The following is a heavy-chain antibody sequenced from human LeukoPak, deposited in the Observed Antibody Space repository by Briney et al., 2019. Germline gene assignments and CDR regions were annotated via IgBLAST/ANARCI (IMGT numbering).Heavy chain of an antibody. Sequence: GGSLRLSCAASGFAFSSYAMSWVRQAPGKGLEWVSAISGSGGSTYYADSVKGRFTISRDNSKNTLYLQMNSLRAEDTTVYYCAKDFITMVRGVTSGYWGQGTLVTVSS. V-gene: IGHV3-23*01. CDR2: ISGSGGST. CDR3: AKDFITMVRGVTSGY. D-gene: IGHD3-10*01. J-gene: IGHJ4*02. CDR1: GFAFSSYA.